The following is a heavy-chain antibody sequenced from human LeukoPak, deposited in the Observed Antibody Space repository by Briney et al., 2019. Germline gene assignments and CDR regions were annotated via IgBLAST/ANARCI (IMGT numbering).Heavy chain of an antibody. J-gene: IGHJ4*02. V-gene: IGHV3-23*01. CDR3: VRSPSSVWTGDFGDC. CDR1: GFTFSGYA. D-gene: IGHD6-19*01. CDR2: ISGTGGNTYIGGNT. Sequence: GGSLRLSCAASGFTFSGYAMSWVRQAPGKGLEWVSGISGTGGNTYIGGNTYYTDSVKGRFTISRDNSKNTLYLQMNSLRTEDTALYFCVRSPSSVWTGDFGDCWGQGTLVIVSS.